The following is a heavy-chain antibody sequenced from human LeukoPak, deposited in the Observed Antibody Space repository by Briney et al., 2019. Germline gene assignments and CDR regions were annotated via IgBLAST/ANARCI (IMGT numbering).Heavy chain of an antibody. V-gene: IGHV4-39*01. CDR1: GGSISTTIYY. CDR3: ARGWYSSSNWFDP. J-gene: IGHJ5*02. Sequence: PSETLSLTCSVSGGSISTTIYYWGWIRQPPGKGLEWIGSIYYTGSTYYNPSLKSRVTMSVDTSKNQFSLKLSSVTAADTAVYYCARGWYSSSNWFDPWGQGTLVTVSS. CDR2: IYYTGST. D-gene: IGHD6-6*01.